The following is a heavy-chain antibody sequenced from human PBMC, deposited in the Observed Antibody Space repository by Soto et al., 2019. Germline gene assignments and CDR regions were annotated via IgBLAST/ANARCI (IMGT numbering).Heavy chain of an antibody. J-gene: IGHJ3*02. CDR3: VRTSSNSWQDSFDI. CDR2: IYPGDSET. CDR1: GYSFTSYW. Sequence: PGESLKISCKGSGYSFTSYWIGWVRQMPGKGLEWMGIIYPGDSETKYSPSFQGQVTISADKSSDTVYLQWISLKASDSGIFYCVRTSSNSWQDSFDIWGQRTMVTVSS. V-gene: IGHV5-51*01. D-gene: IGHD6-13*01.